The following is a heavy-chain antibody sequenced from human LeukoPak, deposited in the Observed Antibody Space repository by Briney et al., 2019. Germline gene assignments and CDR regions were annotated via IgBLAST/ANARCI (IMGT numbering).Heavy chain of an antibody. V-gene: IGHV1-24*01. CDR3: ALGRYYDILTGWSYGMDV. CDR1: GYTLTELS. CDR2: FDPEDGET. D-gene: IGHD3-9*01. J-gene: IGHJ6*02. Sequence: ASVKVSCKVSGYTLTELSMHWVRQAPGKGLEWMGGFDPEDGETIYAQKFQGRVTMTEDTSTDTAYMGLSSLRSEDTAVYYCALGRYYDILTGWSYGMDVWGQGTTVTVSS.